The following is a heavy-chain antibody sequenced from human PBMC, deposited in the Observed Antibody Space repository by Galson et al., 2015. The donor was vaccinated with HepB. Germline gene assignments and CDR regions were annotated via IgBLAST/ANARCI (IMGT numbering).Heavy chain of an antibody. V-gene: IGHV3-23*01. CDR1: GFTFSTYA. D-gene: IGHD3-16*01. J-gene: IGHJ3*01. CDR2: ISPSGGST. Sequence: SLRLSCAASGFTFSTYAMNWVRQAPGKGLEWVSTISPSGGSTNSADSVEGRFTISRDNSKNTLYLQMNSLRGEDTGVYYCAKDLELQVGADAFDVWGQGTMVTVSS. CDR3: AKDLELQVGADAFDV.